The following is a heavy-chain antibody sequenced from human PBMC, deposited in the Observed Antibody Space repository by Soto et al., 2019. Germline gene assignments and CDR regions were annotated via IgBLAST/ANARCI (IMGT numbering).Heavy chain of an antibody. V-gene: IGHV3-23*01. Sequence: GGTLRLSCAASGFTFSSYAMSWVRQAPGKGLEWVSAISGSGGSTYYADSVKGRFTISRDNSKNTLYLQMNSLRAEDTAVYYCAKDHYYYDSSGYYYGQDDAFDSWGQGTMGTVSS. J-gene: IGHJ3*02. D-gene: IGHD3-22*01. CDR2: ISGSGGST. CDR3: AKDHYYYDSSGYYYGQDDAFDS. CDR1: GFTFSSYA.